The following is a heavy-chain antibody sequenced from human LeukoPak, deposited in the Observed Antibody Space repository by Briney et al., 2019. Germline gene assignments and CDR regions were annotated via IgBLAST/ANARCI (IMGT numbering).Heavy chain of an antibody. CDR3: ARPNLHKYPVAGTSSYLDY. CDR1: GGSFSGYY. D-gene: IGHD6-19*01. CDR2: INHSGST. J-gene: IGHJ4*02. Sequence: SEPLSLTCAVYGGSFSGYYWSWIRQPPGKGLEWIGEINHSGSTNYNPSLKSRVTISVDTSKNQFSLKLSSVTAADTAVYYCARPNLHKYPVAGTSSYLDYWGQGTLVTVSS. V-gene: IGHV4-34*01.